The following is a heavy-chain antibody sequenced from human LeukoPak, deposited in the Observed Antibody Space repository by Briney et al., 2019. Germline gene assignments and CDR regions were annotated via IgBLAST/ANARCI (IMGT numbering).Heavy chain of an antibody. Sequence: PGTSLRLSCAASGFTFSSYAMHWVRQAPGKGLEWVAVISYDGSNKYYADSVKGRFTISRDNAKNTLYLQMNSLRAEDTAVYYCARQYCSSTSCYYGYWGQGTLVTVSS. CDR2: ISYDGSNK. CDR1: GFTFSSYA. CDR3: ARQYCSSTSCYYGY. V-gene: IGHV3-30-3*01. J-gene: IGHJ4*02. D-gene: IGHD2-2*01.